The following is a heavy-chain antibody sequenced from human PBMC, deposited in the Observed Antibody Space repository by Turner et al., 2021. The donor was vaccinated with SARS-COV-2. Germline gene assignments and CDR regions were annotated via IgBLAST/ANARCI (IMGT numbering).Heavy chain of an antibody. CDR1: GFRFNTFA. J-gene: IGHJ6*02. CDR3: AKDLTFIVVNDVVDA. V-gene: IGHV3-23*01. D-gene: IGHD2-2*01. CDR2: ISGGGGSI. Sequence: EVQLLESGGGLVQPGGSLRLSCVASGFRFNTFAMSWVRQAPGKGLEWVSAISGGGGSISYADSVKGRFAISRDNSKNTLYLQMNSLRAEDTAEYYCAKDLTFIVVNDVVDAWGQGTTVTVSS.